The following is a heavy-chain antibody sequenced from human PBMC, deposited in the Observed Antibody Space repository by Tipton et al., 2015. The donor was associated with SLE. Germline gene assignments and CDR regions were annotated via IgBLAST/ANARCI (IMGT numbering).Heavy chain of an antibody. D-gene: IGHD2-8*01. CDR3: AGLMVYAIAPSGWFDP. CDR2: IYRSGST. Sequence: TLSLTCAVSGGSINSSHWWSWVRQPPGKGLEWIGEIYRSGSTTYNPSLESRVTISVDTSKNQFSLKLSSVTAADTAVYYCAGLMVYAIAPSGWFDPWGQGTLVTVSS. CDR1: GGSINSSHW. V-gene: IGHV4-4*02. J-gene: IGHJ5*02.